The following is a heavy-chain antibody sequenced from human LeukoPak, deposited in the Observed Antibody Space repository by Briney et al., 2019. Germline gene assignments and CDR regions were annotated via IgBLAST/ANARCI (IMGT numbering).Heavy chain of an antibody. J-gene: IGHJ5*02. D-gene: IGHD3-10*01. CDR3: ARVITIIRGLNP. V-gene: IGHV4-59*01. CDR1: GGSISSYY. Sequence: SETLSLTCTVSGGSISSYYWSWIRQPPGKGLEWIGYIYYSGSTNYNPSLKSRVTISVDMSKNQFSLKLTSVTAADTAVYYCARVITIIRGLNPWGQGTQVTVSS. CDR2: IYYSGST.